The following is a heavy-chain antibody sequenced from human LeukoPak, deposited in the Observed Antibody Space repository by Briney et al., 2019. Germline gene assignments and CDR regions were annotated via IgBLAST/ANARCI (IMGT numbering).Heavy chain of an antibody. CDR2: IYYSGST. J-gene: IGHJ6*02. V-gene: IGHV4-30-4*01. D-gene: IGHD2-15*01. Sequence: SETLSLTCTVSGGSISSGDYYWSWIRQPPGKGLEWIGYIYYSGSTYYNPSLKSRVTISVDTSKNQFSLKLSSVTAADTAVYYCASGYCSGGSCYYYGMDVWGQGTTVTVSS. CDR1: GGSISSGDYY. CDR3: ASGYCSGGSCYYYGMDV.